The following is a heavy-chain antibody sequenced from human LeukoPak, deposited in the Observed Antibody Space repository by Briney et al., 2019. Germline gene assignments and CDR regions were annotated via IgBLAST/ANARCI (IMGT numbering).Heavy chain of an antibody. CDR2: VYYSGST. Sequence: PSETLSLTCTVSGGSISSGDYYWSWIRQPPGKGLEWIAYVYYSGSTYYNPSLKSRVTMSADTFKNQLSLKLSSVTAADTAVYYCARPYYYDSRIDPWGQGILVTVSS. V-gene: IGHV4-30-4*01. CDR3: ARPYYYDSRIDP. D-gene: IGHD3-22*01. J-gene: IGHJ5*02. CDR1: GGSISSGDYY.